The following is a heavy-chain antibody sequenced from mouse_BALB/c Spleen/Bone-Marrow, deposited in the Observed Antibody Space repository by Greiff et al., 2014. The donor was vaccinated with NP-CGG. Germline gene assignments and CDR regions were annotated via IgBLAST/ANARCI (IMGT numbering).Heavy chain of an antibody. CDR3: TRSGKRYGAMDY. CDR1: GFTFSDYY. V-gene: IGHV5-4*02. J-gene: IGHJ4*01. D-gene: IGHD2-10*02. CDR2: ISDGGTYT. Sequence: EVKVMESGGGLVKPGGSLKLSCAASGFTFSDYYMYWVRQTPEKRLEWVATISDGGTYTFYPDSVKGRFTISRDNAKNNLYLQMSSLQSEDTAMYYCTRSGKRYGAMDYWGQGTSVTVSS.